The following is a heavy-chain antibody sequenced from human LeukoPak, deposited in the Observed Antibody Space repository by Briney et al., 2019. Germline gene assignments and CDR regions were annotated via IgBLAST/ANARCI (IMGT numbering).Heavy chain of an antibody. V-gene: IGHV4-61*02. CDR3: ARHYGGNGEFDY. D-gene: IGHD4-23*01. CDR2: INTRGNT. Sequence: PSQTLSLTCTVSGDSINSGSYSWSWIRQPAGKGLEWIGRINTRGNTNYNASLKSRVTISVDTSKNQFSLKLSSVTAADTAVYYCARHYGGNGEFDYWGQGTLVTVSS. CDR1: GDSINSGSYS. J-gene: IGHJ4*02.